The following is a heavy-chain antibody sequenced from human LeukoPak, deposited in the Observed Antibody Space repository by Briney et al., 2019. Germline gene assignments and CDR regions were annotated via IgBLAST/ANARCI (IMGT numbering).Heavy chain of an antibody. CDR1: GFIFTGYD. D-gene: IGHD3-10*01. CDR3: VRDGEGVAISVNYWFDP. CDR2: MNPITGST. Sequence: GASVKVSCRASGFIFTGYDINRVRQAAGQGLEWMGWMNPITGSTGYARQFQGRVTMTRDTSTGTAYMELTSLRSEDTAVYYCVRDGEGVAISVNYWFDPWGQGTLVTVSS. J-gene: IGHJ5*02. V-gene: IGHV1-8*01.